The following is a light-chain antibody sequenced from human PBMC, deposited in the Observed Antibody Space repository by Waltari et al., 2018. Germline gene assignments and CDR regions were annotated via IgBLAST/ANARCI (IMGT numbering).Light chain of an antibody. J-gene: IGKJ1*01. Sequence: EIQMTQSPSILSAYVGDRVTISCRASQSITNWLAWYEQQPGKAPKLLSYRASKLESGVPSRFGGSGSGTEFTLTISSLQPDDFATYYCQQYDNYWTFGQGTKVEIK. V-gene: IGKV1-5*03. CDR1: QSITNW. CDR3: QQYDNYWT. CDR2: RAS.